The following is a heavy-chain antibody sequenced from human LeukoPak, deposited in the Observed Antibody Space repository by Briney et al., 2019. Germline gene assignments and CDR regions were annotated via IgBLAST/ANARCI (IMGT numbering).Heavy chain of an antibody. CDR3: TRDNSVGDIAWWFDP. Sequence: ASVKVSCKASGYSFTSHYMHWVRQAPGQGLEWMGLINPSGSSTLYAQKFQGRVTMTRDMSTTTDYMELSSLRSEDTAVYYCTRDNSVGDIAWWFDPWGQGTLVTVSS. CDR1: GYSFTSHY. D-gene: IGHD3-16*02. CDR2: INPSGSST. V-gene: IGHV1-46*01. J-gene: IGHJ5*02.